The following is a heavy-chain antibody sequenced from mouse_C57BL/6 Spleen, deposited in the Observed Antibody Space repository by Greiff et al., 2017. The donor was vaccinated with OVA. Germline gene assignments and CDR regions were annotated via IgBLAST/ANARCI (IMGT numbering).Heavy chain of an antibody. Sequence: ESGPGLVKPSQSLSLTCSVTGYSITSGYYWNWIRQFPGNNLEWMGSISYDGSNNYNPSLKNRISIIRDTSKHQFYLKLNSVTTEDTATYYWARETGNFDYWGQGTTLTVSS. D-gene: IGHD4-1*01. CDR2: ISYDGSN. J-gene: IGHJ2*01. CDR3: ARETGNFDY. CDR1: GYSITSGYY. V-gene: IGHV3-6*01.